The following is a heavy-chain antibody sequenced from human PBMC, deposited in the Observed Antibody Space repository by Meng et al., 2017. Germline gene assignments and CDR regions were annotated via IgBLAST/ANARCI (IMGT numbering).Heavy chain of an antibody. D-gene: IGHD4-17*01. V-gene: IGHV3-23*01. CDR2: ISGSGGST. CDR1: GFTFSSYA. Sequence: GESLKISCAASGFTFSSYAMSWVRQAPGKGPEWVSAISGSGGSTYYADSVKGRFTISRDNSKNTLYLQMNSLRAEDTAVYYCAKDSGDYAVSWFDPWGQGTLVTVSS. J-gene: IGHJ5*02. CDR3: AKDSGDYAVSWFDP.